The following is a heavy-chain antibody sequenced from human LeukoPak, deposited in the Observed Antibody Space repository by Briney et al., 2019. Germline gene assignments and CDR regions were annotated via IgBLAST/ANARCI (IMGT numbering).Heavy chain of an antibody. CDR3: ARDKNHYYNSSGFDY. CDR2: SSNSGSTI. D-gene: IGHD3-22*01. J-gene: IGHJ4*02. CDR1: KFTFSDYY. V-gene: IGHV3-11*04. Sequence: AGSLTLSCAASKFTFSDYYINWIRQAPGKGLDWVSFSSNSGSTIYYADSVKGRFTISSDNAKNSLYLQMNSLRAEDTAVYYCARDKNHYYNSSGFDYWGQGTLVTVSS.